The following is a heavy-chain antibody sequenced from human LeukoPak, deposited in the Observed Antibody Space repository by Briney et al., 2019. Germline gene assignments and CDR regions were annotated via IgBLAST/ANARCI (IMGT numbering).Heavy chain of an antibody. CDR1: GFTFSSYA. J-gene: IGHJ4*02. V-gene: IGHV3-30-3*01. D-gene: IGHD6-19*01. CDR3: ARWIRSGWAFDY. Sequence: GGSLRLSCAASGFTFSSYAMHWVRQAPGKGLEWVAVISYDGSNKYYADSVKGRFTISRDNSKNTLYLQMNSLRAEDTAVYYCARWIRSGWAFDYWGQGTLVTVSS. CDR2: ISYDGSNK.